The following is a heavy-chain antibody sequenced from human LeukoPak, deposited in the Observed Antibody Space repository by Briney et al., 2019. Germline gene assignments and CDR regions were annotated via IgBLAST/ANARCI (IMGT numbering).Heavy chain of an antibody. CDR2: IKQDGSAK. Sequence: PGGSLRLSCAASGFTFSNYWMNWVRQAPGKGLEWVANIKQDGSAKYYVDSVKGRFTISRDNAKNSLYLQMNSLRAEDTAVYYCARPEVASIYWFSDLWGRGTLVTVSS. CDR3: ARPEVASIYWFSDL. J-gene: IGHJ2*01. CDR1: GFTFSNYW. V-gene: IGHV3-7*01. D-gene: IGHD5-12*01.